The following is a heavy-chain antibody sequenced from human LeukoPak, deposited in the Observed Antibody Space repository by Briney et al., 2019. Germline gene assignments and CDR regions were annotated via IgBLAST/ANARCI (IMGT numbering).Heavy chain of an antibody. Sequence: GGSLRLSCAASGFTFRSYAMSWVRQAPGKGLEWVSAISGSGGSTYYADSVKGRFTISRDNSKNTLYVQMNSLRAEDTAVYYCAKSVGSGSYYNNDCWGQGTLVTVSS. CDR1: GFTFRSYA. J-gene: IGHJ4*02. CDR2: ISGSGGST. D-gene: IGHD3-10*01. V-gene: IGHV3-23*01. CDR3: AKSVGSGSYYNNDC.